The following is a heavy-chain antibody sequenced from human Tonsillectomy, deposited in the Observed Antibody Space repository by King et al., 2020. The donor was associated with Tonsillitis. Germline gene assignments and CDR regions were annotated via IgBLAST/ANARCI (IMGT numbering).Heavy chain of an antibody. CDR2: INPNNGGT. V-gene: IGHV1-2*02. J-gene: IGHJ4*02. D-gene: IGHD3-10*01. CDR3: ARVGEYGSGSYLRY. CDR1: GYTFTGYY. Sequence: VQLVESGAEVKKPGASVKVSCKASGYTFTGYYIHWVRQAPGQGLEWMGWINPNNGGTNYAQKFQGRVTVTRDTSISTAYMELSGLRSDDTAVYYCARVGEYGSGSYLRYWGQGTLVTVSS.